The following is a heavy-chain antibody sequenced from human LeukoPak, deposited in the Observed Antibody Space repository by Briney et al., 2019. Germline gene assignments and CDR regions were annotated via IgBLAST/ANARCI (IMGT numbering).Heavy chain of an antibody. J-gene: IGHJ6*02. CDR1: GFTFSSYN. CDR2: ISSSSGLI. Sequence: GGSLRLSCAASGFTFSSYNMNWVRQVPGKGLEWISYISSSSGLIHYADSVKGRFTISRDNAKNSLYLQMNSLRAEDTAVYYCARGAGMDVWGQGTTVTVSS. V-gene: IGHV3-48*04. CDR3: ARGAGMDV.